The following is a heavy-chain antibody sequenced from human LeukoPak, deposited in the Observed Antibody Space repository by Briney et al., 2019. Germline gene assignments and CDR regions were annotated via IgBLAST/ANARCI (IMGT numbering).Heavy chain of an antibody. Sequence: RRASVKVSCKTSGFTFSGYYIHWVRQAPGQGLEWMGWINPNSGGTIYAEKFQDRVTMTRDTSISTAYMELSRLRSDDTAVYYCARDFASWVYHYQYFDYWGQGTLVTVSS. D-gene: IGHD3-10*01. CDR2: INPNSGGT. CDR1: GFTFSGYY. V-gene: IGHV1-2*02. CDR3: ARDFASWVYHYQYFDY. J-gene: IGHJ4*02.